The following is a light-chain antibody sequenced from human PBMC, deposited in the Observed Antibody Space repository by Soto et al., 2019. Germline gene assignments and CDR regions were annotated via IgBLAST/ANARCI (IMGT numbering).Light chain of an antibody. CDR3: KQSSHFSWT. CDR2: DAS. J-gene: IGKJ5*01. CDR1: ESLLHNTVESF. Sequence: VMTQSPRTLSVTAGQPGSSXXKSXESLLHNTVESFFSWYLQKPGKSPQXXIYDASTLVCGVPERFSGSGSGTDFTLEISRVQTDDVGIYYCKQSSHFSWTFGQGTRLDIK. V-gene: IGKV2D-29*02.